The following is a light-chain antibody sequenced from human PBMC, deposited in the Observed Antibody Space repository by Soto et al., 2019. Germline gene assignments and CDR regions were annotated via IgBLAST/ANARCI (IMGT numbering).Light chain of an antibody. J-gene: IGLJ2*01. CDR1: SSNIGGND. CDR3: SSWEDSLNGRVV. V-gene: IGLV1-44*01. CDR2: SDN. Sequence: QSVLTQPPSASGTPGQRVTISCSGSSSNIGGNDVNWYQQFPGTTPTLLIYSDNARPSGVPDRFSGSKSGTSASLAISGVQYEDEADYYCSSWEDSLNGRVVFGGGTKLTVL.